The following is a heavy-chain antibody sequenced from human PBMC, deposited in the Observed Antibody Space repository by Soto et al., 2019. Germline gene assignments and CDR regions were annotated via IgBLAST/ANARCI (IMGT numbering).Heavy chain of an antibody. Sequence: QLQLQESGSGLVKPSQTLSLTCAVSGGSITSGGYSWSWTRQPPGKGLEWIGYIYHSGSMFYNPSLKRRVTISVGRSKNQFSLNLSSVTAADTAVYYSARVPDYWGQGTLVTVSS. J-gene: IGHJ4*02. CDR3: ARVPDY. CDR1: GGSITSGGYS. CDR2: IYHSGSM. V-gene: IGHV4-30-2*01.